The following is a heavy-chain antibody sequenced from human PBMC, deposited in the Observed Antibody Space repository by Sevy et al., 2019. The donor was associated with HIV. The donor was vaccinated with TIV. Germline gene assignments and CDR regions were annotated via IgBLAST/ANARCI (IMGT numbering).Heavy chain of an antibody. D-gene: IGHD3-3*02. CDR2: IRYDGSNK. J-gene: IGHJ4*02. CDR1: GFTFSSYG. CDR3: AKDVGFLGWLLNSSNYFDY. Sequence: GGSLRLSCAASGFTFSSYGMHWVRQAPGKGLEWVAFIRYDGSNKYYADSVKGRFTISRDNSKNTLYLQMNSLRAEDTAGYYCAKDVGFLGWLLNSSNYFDYWGQGTLVTVSS. V-gene: IGHV3-30*02.